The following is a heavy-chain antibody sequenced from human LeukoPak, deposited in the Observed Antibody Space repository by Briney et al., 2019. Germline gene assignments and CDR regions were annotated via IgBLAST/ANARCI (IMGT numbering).Heavy chain of an antibody. CDR2: IIPIFGTA. V-gene: IGHV1-69*05. D-gene: IGHD3-16*01. J-gene: IGHJ4*02. Sequence: SVKVSCKAPGGTFISYAISWVRQAPGQGLEWMGRIIPIFGTANYAQKFQGRVTITTDESTSTAYMELSSLRSEDTAVYYCARDTAAVVTFGGVIPLGYWGQGTLVTVSS. CDR3: ARDTAAVVTFGGVIPLGY. CDR1: GGTFISYA.